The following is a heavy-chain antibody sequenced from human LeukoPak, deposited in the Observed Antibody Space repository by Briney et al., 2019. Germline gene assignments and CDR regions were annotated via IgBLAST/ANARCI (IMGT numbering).Heavy chain of an antibody. D-gene: IGHD6-19*01. CDR2: IIPIFGTA. Sequence: SVKVSCKASGGTFSNYAISWVRQAPGQGLEWMGGIIPIFGTANYAQKFRGRVTITADKSTRTAYMELSSLRSEDTAVYYCARGRSGWYHNFDYWGQGTLVTVSS. CDR1: GGTFSNYA. J-gene: IGHJ4*02. V-gene: IGHV1-69*06. CDR3: ARGRSGWYHNFDY.